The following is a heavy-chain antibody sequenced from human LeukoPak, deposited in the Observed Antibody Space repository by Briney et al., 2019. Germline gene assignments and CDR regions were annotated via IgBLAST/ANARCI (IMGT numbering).Heavy chain of an antibody. CDR1: GGTFSSYA. D-gene: IGHD3-9*01. J-gene: IGHJ6*04. CDR2: IIPIFGTA. V-gene: IGHV1-69*06. CDR3: ARVELRYFDWSLGMDV. Sequence: SVKVSCKASGGTFSSYAISWVRQAPGQGLEWMGGIIPIFGTANYAQKFQGRVTITADKTTSTAYMELSSLRSEDTAVYYCARVELRYFDWSLGMDVWGKGTTVTVSS.